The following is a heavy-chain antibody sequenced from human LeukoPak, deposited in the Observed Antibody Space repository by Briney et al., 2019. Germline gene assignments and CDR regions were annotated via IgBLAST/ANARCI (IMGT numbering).Heavy chain of an antibody. CDR2: INSDGSST. CDR1: GFNLRKYR. Sequence: RPGGAPRISFAAPGFNLRKYRVHLVRPAAGKGAGLVSRINSDGSSTTYADSVKGRLTISRDNAKNTLYLQMSSLRAEDTAVYYCVRESSAWELDYWGRGTLVTVSS. D-gene: IGHD6-19*01. J-gene: IGHJ4*02. CDR3: VRESSAWELDY. V-gene: IGHV3-74*01.